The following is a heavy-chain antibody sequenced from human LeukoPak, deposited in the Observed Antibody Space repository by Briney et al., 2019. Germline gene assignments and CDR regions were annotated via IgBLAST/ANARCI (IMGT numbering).Heavy chain of an antibody. CDR1: GFTFSNYA. V-gene: IGHV3-33*06. CDR2: IWYDGSTK. D-gene: IGHD3-10*01. Sequence: GRSLRLSCAASGFTFSNYAMNWVRQAPGKGLEWVAIIWYDGSTKYYADSVKGRFTISRDNSKNTLCLQMNSLRVEDTAVYYCAKDPRITLAWGYMDVWGKGTTVTVSS. CDR3: AKDPRITLAWGYMDV. J-gene: IGHJ6*03.